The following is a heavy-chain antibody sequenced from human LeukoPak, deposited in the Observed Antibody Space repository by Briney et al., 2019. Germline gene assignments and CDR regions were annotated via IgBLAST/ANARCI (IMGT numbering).Heavy chain of an antibody. D-gene: IGHD3-10*02. J-gene: IGHJ6*04. CDR2: ISSSGSTI. CDR1: GFTFSSYE. V-gene: IGHV3-48*03. CDR3: AELGITMIGGV. Sequence: GGSLRLSCAASGFTFSSYEMNWVRKAPGKGLEWVSYISSSGSTIYYADSVKGRFTISRDNAKNSLYLQMNSLRAEDTAVYCCAELGITMIGGVWGKGTTVTISS.